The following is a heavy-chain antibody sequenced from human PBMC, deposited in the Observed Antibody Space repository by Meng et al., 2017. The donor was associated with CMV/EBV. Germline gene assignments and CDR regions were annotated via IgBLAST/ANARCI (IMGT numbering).Heavy chain of an antibody. Sequence: ASVKVSCKAPRDFFTRHAITWVRQAPGQGLEWMGWISADNQNTNLIQKFQGRITLTTDTSTNTAFMELRSLRSDDTAVYYCARGGDYGDFHDPFDYWGQGTLVTVSS. D-gene: IGHD4-17*01. CDR2: ISADNQNT. CDR1: RDFFTRHA. CDR3: ARGGDYGDFHDPFDY. V-gene: IGHV1-18*01. J-gene: IGHJ4*02.